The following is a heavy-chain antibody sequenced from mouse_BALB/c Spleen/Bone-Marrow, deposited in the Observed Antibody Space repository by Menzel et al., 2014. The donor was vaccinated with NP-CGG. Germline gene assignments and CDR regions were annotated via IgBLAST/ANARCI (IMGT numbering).Heavy chain of an antibody. J-gene: IGHJ3*01. CDR1: GFSLTSYG. D-gene: IGHD2-4*01. CDR3: ARSPSTMITGGFAY. V-gene: IGHV2-6-1*01. Sequence: QVQLKESGPGLVAPSQSLSITCTISGFSLTSYGVHWVRQPPGKGLEWLVVIWSDGSTTYNSALKSRLSISKDNSKSQVFLKMNSLQTDDTAMYYCARSPSTMITGGFAYWGRGTLVTVSA. CDR2: IWSDGST.